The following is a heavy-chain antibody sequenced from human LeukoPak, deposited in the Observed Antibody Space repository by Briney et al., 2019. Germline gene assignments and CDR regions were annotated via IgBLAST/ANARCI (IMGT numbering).Heavy chain of an antibody. V-gene: IGHV4-39*01. D-gene: IGHD2-21*02. CDR2: VYYSGSA. CDR1: GGSISSSSYY. J-gene: IGHJ6*02. Sequence: SETLSLTCIVSGGSISSSSYYWGWIRQPPGKGLEWFGSVYYSGSAYYNPSLKSRLTISVDTSKNQFSLKLSSVTAADTAVYYCARQVATHCSTASCYYNGMDVWGQGTTVTVSS. CDR3: ARQVATHCSTASCYYNGMDV.